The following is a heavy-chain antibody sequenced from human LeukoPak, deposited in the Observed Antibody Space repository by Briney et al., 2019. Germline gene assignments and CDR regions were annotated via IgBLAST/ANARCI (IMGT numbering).Heavy chain of an antibody. CDR3: ERDARMTTVTPWGFDY. CDR1: GFTFSIYT. Sequence: GGSLRLSCAASGFTFSIYTMNWVRQAPGKGLEWVSSIRSSSSYIYYADSVKGRFTISRDNAKNSLYLQMNSLRAEHTAVYYCERDARMTTVTPWGFDYWGQGTPVTVST. D-gene: IGHD4-17*01. V-gene: IGHV3-21*01. CDR2: IRSSSSYI. J-gene: IGHJ4*02.